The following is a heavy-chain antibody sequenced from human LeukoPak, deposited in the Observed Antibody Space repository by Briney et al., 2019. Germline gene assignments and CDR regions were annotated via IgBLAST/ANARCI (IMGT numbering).Heavy chain of an antibody. J-gene: IGHJ4*02. CDR3: ARTTYYDFWR. CDR1: GGSISSRVYY. D-gene: IGHD3-3*01. Sequence: ASETLSLTCTVSGGSISSRVYYWGWIRQPPGKGLEWIGSIYYSGSTYYTPSLKSRVTISVDTSKNQFSLKLSSVTAADTAVYYCARTTYYDFWRWGQGTLVTVSS. CDR2: IYYSGST. V-gene: IGHV4-39*01.